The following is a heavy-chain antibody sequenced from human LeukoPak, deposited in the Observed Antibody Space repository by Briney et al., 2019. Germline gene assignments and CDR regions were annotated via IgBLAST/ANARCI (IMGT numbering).Heavy chain of an antibody. Sequence: GGSLRLSCAASGVTVSSNYMSWVRQAPGKGLEGVSVIYSGGSTYYADSVKGRFTISRDNSKNTLYLQMNSLRAADTAVYYCARGDTPLDPWGQGTLVTVSS. CDR2: IYSGGST. V-gene: IGHV3-66*01. J-gene: IGHJ5*02. CDR3: ARGDTPLDP. CDR1: GVTVSSNY.